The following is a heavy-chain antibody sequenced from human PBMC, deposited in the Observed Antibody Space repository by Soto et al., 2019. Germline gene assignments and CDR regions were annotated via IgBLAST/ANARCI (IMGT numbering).Heavy chain of an antibody. Sequence: GGSLRLSCAASGVIFENFGMSWVRQAPGKGLEWISSISGSGFKKYYADSVKGRFTISRDNSKSTVYLELNNLSAEDTAVYHCAKXQGVELVPLATVDWFDPWGQGSVVTVSS. V-gene: IGHV3-23*01. CDR1: GVIFENFG. D-gene: IGHD1-26*01. CDR3: AKXQGVELVPLATVDWFDP. J-gene: IGHJ5*02. CDR2: ISGSGFKK.